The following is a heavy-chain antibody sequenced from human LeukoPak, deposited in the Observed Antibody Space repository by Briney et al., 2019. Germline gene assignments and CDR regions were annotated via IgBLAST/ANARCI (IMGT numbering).Heavy chain of an antibody. CDR1: GYTFTGYY. J-gene: IGHJ4*02. Sequence: RASVKVSCKASGYTFTGYYMHWVRQAPGQGLEWMGWINPNSGGTNYAQKFQGRITMTTDTSTNTAYIELRSLRSDDTAVYYCARDHSSSCQLLDYWGQGTLVTVSS. CDR2: INPNSGGT. CDR3: ARDHSSSCQLLDY. D-gene: IGHD2-2*01. V-gene: IGHV1-2*02.